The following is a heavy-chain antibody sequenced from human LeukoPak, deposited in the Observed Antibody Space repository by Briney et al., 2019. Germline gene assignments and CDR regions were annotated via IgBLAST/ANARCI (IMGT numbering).Heavy chain of an antibody. CDR3: AKDRSCSGSSCNVGS. D-gene: IGHD2-2*01. CDR1: GFTFSSFA. CDR2: ISGSGGST. V-gene: IGHV3-23*01. Sequence: GGTLRLSCAASGFTFSSFAMSWVRQAPGKGLEWVSAISGSGGSTYYADSVKGRFTISRDNSKNTLFLQMNSLRAEDTAVYYCAKDRSCSGSSCNVGSWGQGTMVTVSS. J-gene: IGHJ3*01.